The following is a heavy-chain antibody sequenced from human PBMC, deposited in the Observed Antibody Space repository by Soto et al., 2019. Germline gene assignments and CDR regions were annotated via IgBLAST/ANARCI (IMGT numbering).Heavy chain of an antibody. CDR3: ARVGSVVGATDDYYYGMDV. D-gene: IGHD1-26*01. J-gene: IGHJ6*02. CDR1: GFTFSSYA. CDR2: ISYDGSNK. V-gene: IGHV3-30-3*01. Sequence: QVQLVESGGGVVQPGRSLRLSCAASGFTFSSYAMHWVRQAPGKGLEWVAVISYDGSNKYYADSVKGRFTISRDNSKNTLYLQMNSLRAEDTAVYYCARVGSVVGATDDYYYGMDVWGQGTMVTVSS.